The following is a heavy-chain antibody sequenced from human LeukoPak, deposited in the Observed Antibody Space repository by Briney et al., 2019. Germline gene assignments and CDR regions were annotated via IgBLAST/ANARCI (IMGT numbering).Heavy chain of an antibody. D-gene: IGHD2-15*01. Sequence: GGPLRLSCAASGFTFSSYAMSWVRQAPGKGLEWVSAISGSGGSTYYADSVKGRFTISRDNSKNTLYLQMNSLRAEDTAVYYCAKDLYCSGGSCPPDAFDIWGQGTMVTVSS. V-gene: IGHV3-23*01. CDR3: AKDLYCSGGSCPPDAFDI. CDR1: GFTFSSYA. CDR2: ISGSGGST. J-gene: IGHJ3*02.